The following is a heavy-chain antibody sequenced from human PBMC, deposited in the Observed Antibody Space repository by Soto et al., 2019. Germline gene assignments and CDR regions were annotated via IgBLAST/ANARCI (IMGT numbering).Heavy chain of an antibody. V-gene: IGHV5-51*01. CDR3: AGSGGGFNYGHYFDY. CDR2: IYPGDSDT. D-gene: IGHD5-18*01. J-gene: IGHJ4*02. Sequence: EVQLVQSGAEVKKPGESLKISCKGSGYSFTTYWIGWVRQMPGKGLEWMGIIYPGDSDTRYSPSFQGQVTISADKSISTAYLQWGSLNASDSAMYYCAGSGGGFNYGHYFDYWGQGALVTVSS. CDR1: GYSFTTYW.